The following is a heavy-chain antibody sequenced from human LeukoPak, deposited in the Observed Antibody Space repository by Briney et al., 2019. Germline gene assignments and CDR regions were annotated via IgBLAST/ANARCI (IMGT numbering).Heavy chain of an antibody. CDR2: ISYDGSNK. CDR3: AKDYYDSSGYY. D-gene: IGHD3-22*01. Sequence: GGSLRLSCAASGFTFSSYGMHWVRQAPGKGLEWVAVISYDGSNKYYADSVKGRFTISRDNSKNTLYLQMNSLRAEDTAVYYCAKDYYDSSGYYWGQGTLVTVSS. CDR1: GFTFSSYG. J-gene: IGHJ4*02. V-gene: IGHV3-30*18.